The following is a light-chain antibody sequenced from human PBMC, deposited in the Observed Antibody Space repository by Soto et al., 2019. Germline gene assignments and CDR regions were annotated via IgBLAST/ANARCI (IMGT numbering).Light chain of an antibody. J-gene: IGKJ4*01. Sequence: EVELTKSPGTLSLSPGERATLSCRASQSVSTNQLAWYQQKPGQAPRLLIYGASSRATGIADRFSGSGSGTDFTLTISRLEPEDFAVYYCQYYYESSPFGRGTKVDIK. V-gene: IGKV3-20*01. CDR2: GAS. CDR1: QSVSTNQ. CDR3: QYYYESSP.